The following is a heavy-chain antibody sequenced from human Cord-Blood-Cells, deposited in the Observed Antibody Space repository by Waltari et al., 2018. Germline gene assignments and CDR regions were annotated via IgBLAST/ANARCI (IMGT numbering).Heavy chain of an antibody. CDR1: GYTFTGYY. V-gene: IGHV1-2*02. CDR3: ARSRTYYDFWSGYGY. Sequence: QVQLVQSGAEVKKPGASVKVSCKAYGYTFTGYYMHLVRQATGQGLELMGWINPNSGGTNYAQKFQGRVTMTRDTSISTAYMELSRLRSDDTAVYYCARSRTYYDFWSGYGYWGQGTLVTVSS. J-gene: IGHJ4*02. D-gene: IGHD3-3*01. CDR2: INPNSGGT.